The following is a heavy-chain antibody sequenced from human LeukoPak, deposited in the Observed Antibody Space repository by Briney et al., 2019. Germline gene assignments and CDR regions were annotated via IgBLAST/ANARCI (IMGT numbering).Heavy chain of an antibody. Sequence: GGSLRFSCAASGFTVSSNYMSWVRQAPGKGLEWVSVIYSGGSTYYADSVKGRFTISRHNSKNTLYLQMNSLRAEDTAVYYCASTRYSYGYYYYYGMDVWGQGTTVTVSS. CDR3: ASTRYSYGYYYYYGMDV. J-gene: IGHJ6*02. CDR1: GFTVSSNY. CDR2: IYSGGST. D-gene: IGHD5-18*01. V-gene: IGHV3-53*04.